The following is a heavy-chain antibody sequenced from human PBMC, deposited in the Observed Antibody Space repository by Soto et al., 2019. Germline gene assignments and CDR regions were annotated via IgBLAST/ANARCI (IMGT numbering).Heavy chain of an antibody. CDR3: ARSIAAVYFDY. CDR1: GFPFSSYA. CDR2: ISGSGGST. V-gene: IGHV3-23*01. D-gene: IGHD6-13*01. Sequence: GGSLRLSCAASGFPFSSYAMSLVRQAPGKGLEWVSAISGSGGSTYYADSVKGRFTISRDNSKNTLYLQMNSLRAEDTAVYYCARSIAAVYFDYWGQGTLVTVSS. J-gene: IGHJ4*02.